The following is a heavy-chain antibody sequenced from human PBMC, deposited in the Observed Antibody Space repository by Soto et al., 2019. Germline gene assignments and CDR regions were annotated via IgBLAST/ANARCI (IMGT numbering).Heavy chain of an antibody. CDR1: GFTFSNAW. V-gene: IGHV3-15*01. D-gene: IGHD3-3*01. Sequence: VQLVESGGGLVKPGGSLRLSCAASGFTFSNAWMSWVRQAPGKGLEWVGRIKSKTDGGTTDYAAPVKGRFTISREYSKNTLYLQMNSLKTEDTGVYYCTTAPRYDFWSGYYFDYWGQGTLVTVSS. CDR2: IKSKTDGGTT. CDR3: TTAPRYDFWSGYYFDY. J-gene: IGHJ4*02.